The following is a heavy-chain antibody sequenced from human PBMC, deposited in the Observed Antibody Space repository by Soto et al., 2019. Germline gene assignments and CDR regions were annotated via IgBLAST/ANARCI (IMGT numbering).Heavy chain of an antibody. CDR1: GYTLTELS. CDR2: FDPEDGET. CDR3: ATCYYDSSGPGFDY. V-gene: IGHV1-24*01. J-gene: IGHJ4*02. D-gene: IGHD3-22*01. Sequence: ASVKVSCKVSGYTLTELSMHWVRQAPGKGLEWTGGFDPEDGETIYAQKFQGRVTMTEDTSTDTAYMELSSLRSEDTAVYYCATCYYDSSGPGFDYWGQGTLVTVS.